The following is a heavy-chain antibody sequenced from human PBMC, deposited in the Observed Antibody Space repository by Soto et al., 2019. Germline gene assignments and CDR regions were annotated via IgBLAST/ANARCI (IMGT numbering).Heavy chain of an antibody. D-gene: IGHD6-13*01. CDR1: GFTFISYG. J-gene: IGHJ6*02. V-gene: IGHV3-33*01. CDR3: ASLAAAGTWYYYYGMDV. Sequence: LRLSCSAAGFTFISYGMHWVRQGPGKGREWVAGIWYDGSNKYYADSVKGRFTISRDNSKNTLYLQMNSLRAEDTAVYYCASLAAAGTWYYYYGMDVWGQGHTVTVS. CDR2: IWYDGSNK.